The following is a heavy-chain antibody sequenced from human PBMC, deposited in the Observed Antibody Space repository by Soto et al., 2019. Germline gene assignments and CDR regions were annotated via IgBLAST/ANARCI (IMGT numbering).Heavy chain of an antibody. D-gene: IGHD5-18*01. CDR2: IYTSGST. CDR1: GGSISSYY. V-gene: IGHV4-4*07. Sequence: LSLTCTVSGGSISSYYWSWIRQPAGKGLEWIGRIYTSGSTNYNPSLKSRVTMSVDTSKNQFSLKLSSVTAADTAVYYCARDIGTAMVSDAFDIWGQGTMVTVSS. CDR3: ARDIGTAMVSDAFDI. J-gene: IGHJ3*02.